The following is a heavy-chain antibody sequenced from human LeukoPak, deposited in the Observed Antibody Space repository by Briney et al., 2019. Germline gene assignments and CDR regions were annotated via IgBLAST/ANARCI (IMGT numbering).Heavy chain of an antibody. D-gene: IGHD6-19*01. V-gene: IGHV3-48*03. CDR2: ISSSGSTI. J-gene: IGHJ3*02. CDR3: AKDITQGVGKQWLVGSAFDI. Sequence: GGSLRLSCAASGFTFSSYEMNWVRQAPGKGLEWVSYISSSGSTIYYADSVKGRFTISRDNAKNSLYLQMNSLRAEDTALYYCAKDITQGVGKQWLVGSAFDIWGQGTMVTVSS. CDR1: GFTFSSYE.